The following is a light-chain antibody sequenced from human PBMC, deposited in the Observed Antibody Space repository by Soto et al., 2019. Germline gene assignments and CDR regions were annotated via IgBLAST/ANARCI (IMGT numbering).Light chain of an antibody. Sequence: QSALTQPPSVSGSPGQSVTISCTGTSSDIGHYNRVSWYQQSPGTAPRLMIYEVNNRPSGVPDRFSGSKSGNTASLTISGLQPEDEADYYCSSTTRTYFVIVFGGGTKLTVL. CDR1: SSDIGHYNR. V-gene: IGLV2-18*02. CDR2: EVN. J-gene: IGLJ2*01. CDR3: SSTTRTYFVIV.